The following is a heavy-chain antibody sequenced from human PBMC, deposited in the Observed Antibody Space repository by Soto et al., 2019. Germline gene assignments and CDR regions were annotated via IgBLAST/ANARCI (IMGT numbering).Heavy chain of an antibody. Sequence: EVQLVESGGGLVQPGGSLRLSCAASGFTFSSYSMNWVRQTPGKGLEWVSYISSRSSTIYYADSVKGRFTISRDNAKNSLYLQMNSLRDEDTAVYYCARDFGDIVVVPAADSEGYYYYYGMDVWGQGTTVTVSS. D-gene: IGHD2-2*01. CDR3: ARDFGDIVVVPAADSEGYYYYYGMDV. CDR2: ISSRSSTI. V-gene: IGHV3-48*02. J-gene: IGHJ6*02. CDR1: GFTFSSYS.